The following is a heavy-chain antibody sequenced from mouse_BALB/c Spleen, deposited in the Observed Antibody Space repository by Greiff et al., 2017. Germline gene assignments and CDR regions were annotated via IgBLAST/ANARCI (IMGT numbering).Heavy chain of an antibody. J-gene: IGHJ4*01. CDR1: GFTFTDYY. CDR2: IRNKANGYTT. V-gene: IGHV7-3*02. Sequence: EVQVVESGGGLVQPGGSLRLSCATSGFTFTDYYMSWVRQPPGKALVWLGFIRNKANGYTTEYSASVKGRFTISRDNSQSILYLQMNTLRAEDSATYYGARPSAPRRYAMDYWGQGTSVTVSS. CDR3: ARPSAPRRYAMDY.